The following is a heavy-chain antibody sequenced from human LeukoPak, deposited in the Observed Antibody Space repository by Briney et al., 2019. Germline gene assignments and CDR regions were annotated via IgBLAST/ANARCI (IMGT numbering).Heavy chain of an antibody. D-gene: IGHD2-15*01. CDR2: ISDSGGST. CDR1: GFPFSSYA. J-gene: IGHJ6*02. Sequence: PGGSLRLSCLASGFPFSSYAMHWVRQAPGKGLEYVSAISDSGGSTYYADSVKGRFTISGDNSKNTLYLQMSSLRAEDTALYFCVRGYSFGPYGIDVWGQGTTVTASS. V-gene: IGHV3-64D*09. CDR3: VRGYSFGPYGIDV.